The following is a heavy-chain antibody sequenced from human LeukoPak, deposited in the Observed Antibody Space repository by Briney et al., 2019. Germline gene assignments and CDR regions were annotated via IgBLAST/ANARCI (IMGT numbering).Heavy chain of an antibody. CDR1: GFTFSSYW. V-gene: IGHV3-7*03. D-gene: IGHD5-18*01. CDR2: IKQDGSEK. CDR3: AKGKGYSYGPYDY. J-gene: IGHJ4*02. Sequence: GGSLRLSCAASGFTFSSYWMSWVRQAPGKGLEWVANIKQDGSEKYYVDSVKGRFTISRDNAKNSLYLQMNSLRAEDTAVYYCAKGKGYSYGPYDYWGQGTLVTVSS.